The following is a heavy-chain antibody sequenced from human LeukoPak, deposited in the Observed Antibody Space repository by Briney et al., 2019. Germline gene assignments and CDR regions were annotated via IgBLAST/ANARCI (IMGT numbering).Heavy chain of an antibody. V-gene: IGHV5-51*01. CDR2: IYPGDSDT. Sequence: GESLKISCKGSGYSFATYWIGWVRQMPGKGLEWMGIIYPGDSDTRYGPSFQGQVTISADKSISTAYLQWSSLKASDTAMYYCARSPHWYFDLWGRGTLVTVSS. CDR1: GYSFATYW. CDR3: ARSPHWYFDL. J-gene: IGHJ2*01.